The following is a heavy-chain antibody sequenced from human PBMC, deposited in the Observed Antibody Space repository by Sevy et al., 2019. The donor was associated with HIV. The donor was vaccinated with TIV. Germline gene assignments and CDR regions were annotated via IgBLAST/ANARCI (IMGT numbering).Heavy chain of an antibody. CDR2: FKSKIHGGTT. V-gene: IGHV3-49*04. J-gene: IGHJ4*02. CDR1: GFIFGDYG. D-gene: IGHD1-26*01. CDR3: TRWSGSQSIFDY. Sequence: GGSLRLSCTASGFIFGDYGMSWVRQAPGKGLEWIAFFKSKIHGGTTEHAASVKGRFTISRDESKNIVYLQMSNLKTEDTAVYYCTRWSGSQSIFDYWGQGTLVTVSS.